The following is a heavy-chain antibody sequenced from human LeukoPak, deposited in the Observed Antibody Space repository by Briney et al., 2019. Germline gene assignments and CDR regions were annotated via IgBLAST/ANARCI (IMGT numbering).Heavy chain of an antibody. CDR1: GFTLSNYA. J-gene: IGHJ4*02. CDR3: AKDRRSSGWYRFDC. D-gene: IGHD6-19*01. V-gene: IGHV3-23*01. Sequence: GGSLRLSCAASGFTLSNYAMSWVRQAPGKGLEWVSVVSGSGTTTYYADSVKGRFTIPRDNSKNTLYLQMNSLRAEDTAVYYCAKDRRSSGWYRFDCWGQGTLVTVSS. CDR2: VSGSGTTT.